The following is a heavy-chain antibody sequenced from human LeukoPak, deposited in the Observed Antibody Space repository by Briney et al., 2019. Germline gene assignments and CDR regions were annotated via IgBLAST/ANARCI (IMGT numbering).Heavy chain of an antibody. Sequence: SETLSLTCAVYGGSFSGYYWSWIRQPPGKGLEWIGEINHSGSTNYNPSLKSRVTISVDTSKNQFSLKLSSVTAADTAVYYCASEGEDNAFDIWGQGTMVTVSS. CDR3: ASEGEDNAFDI. V-gene: IGHV4-34*01. CDR2: INHSGST. J-gene: IGHJ3*02. CDR1: GGSFSGYY.